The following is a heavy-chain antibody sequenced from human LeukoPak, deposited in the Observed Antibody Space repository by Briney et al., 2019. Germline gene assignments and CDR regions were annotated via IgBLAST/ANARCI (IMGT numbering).Heavy chain of an antibody. CDR1: GFTFSSYG. V-gene: IGHV3-23*01. D-gene: IGHD3-10*01. J-gene: IGHJ4*02. CDR2: ISGSGGST. Sequence: GGSLRLSCAASGFTFSSYGMSWVRQAPGKGLEWVSAISGSGGSTYYADSVKGRFTISRDNSKNTLYLQMNSLRAEDTAVYYCAKVGTLGQYGSGSYYKDHFDYWGQGTLVTVSS. CDR3: AKVGTLGQYGSGSYYKDHFDY.